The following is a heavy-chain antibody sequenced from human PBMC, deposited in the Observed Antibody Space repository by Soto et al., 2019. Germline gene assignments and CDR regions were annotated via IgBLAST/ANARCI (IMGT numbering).Heavy chain of an antibody. CDR1: GGSFSGYY. D-gene: IGHD6-13*01. J-gene: IGHJ4*02. CDR2: INHSGST. V-gene: IGHV4-34*01. Sequence: PSETLSLTCAVYGGSFSGYYRSWIRQPPGKGLEWIGEINHSGSTNYNPSLKSRVTISVDTSKNQFSLKLSSVTAADTAVYYCARGHYRIAAAGTGEKWGQGTLVTAPQ. CDR3: ARGHYRIAAAGTGEK.